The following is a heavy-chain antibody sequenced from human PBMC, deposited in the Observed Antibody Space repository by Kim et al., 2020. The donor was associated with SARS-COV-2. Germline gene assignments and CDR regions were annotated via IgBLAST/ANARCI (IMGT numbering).Heavy chain of an antibody. J-gene: IGHJ2*01. Sequence: DSVKGRFTISRDNSKNTLYLQMNSLRAEDTAVYYCAKSFPEYQLCRYFDLWGRGTLVTVSS. CDR3: AKSFPEYQLCRYFDL. D-gene: IGHD2-2*01. V-gene: IGHV3-23*01.